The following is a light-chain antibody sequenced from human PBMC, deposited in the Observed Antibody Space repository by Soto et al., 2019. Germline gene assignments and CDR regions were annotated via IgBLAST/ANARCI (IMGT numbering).Light chain of an antibody. J-gene: IGKJ1*01. CDR3: QKSYSTHRK. CDR1: QSISNY. V-gene: IGKV1-39*01. Sequence: DIQMTQSPASLSASVGDRVTITCRASQSISNYLNWYQQRPGKAPKLLIYAEYSLHSGVQSRFSGSGSGKDFTITIRSMQNEDFENYYCQKSYSTHRKCGKGTKGDIK. CDR2: AEY.